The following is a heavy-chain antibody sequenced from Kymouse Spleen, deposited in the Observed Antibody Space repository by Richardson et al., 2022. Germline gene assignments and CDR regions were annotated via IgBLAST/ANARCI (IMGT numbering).Heavy chain of an antibody. D-gene: IGHD6-6*01. CDR1: GGSISSSSYY. V-gene: IGHV4-39*01. Sequence: QLQLQESGPGLVKPSETLSLTCTVSGGSISSSSYYWGWIRQPPGKGLEWIGSIYYSGSTYYNPSLKSRVTISVDTSKNQFSLKLSSVTAADTAVYYCARKYSSSSEGYFDLWGRGTLVTVSS. J-gene: IGHJ2*01. CDR3: ARKYSSSSEGYFDL. CDR2: IYYSGST.